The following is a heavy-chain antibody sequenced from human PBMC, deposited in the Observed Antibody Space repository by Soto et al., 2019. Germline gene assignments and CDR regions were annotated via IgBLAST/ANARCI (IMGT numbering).Heavy chain of an antibody. D-gene: IGHD3-22*01. CDR3: ARTYTYYYDSSILGWFDP. J-gene: IGHJ5*02. CDR2: IYYSGST. V-gene: IGHV4-59*01. CDR1: GYSISGYY. Sequence: PSETVSLTCTVSGYSISGYYWSWVRQPPGKGLQWIGCIYYSGSTNYNPSLKSRVTISVDTSKNQFSLKLSSVTAADTAVYYCARTYTYYYDSSILGWFDPWDQGTLVTVSS.